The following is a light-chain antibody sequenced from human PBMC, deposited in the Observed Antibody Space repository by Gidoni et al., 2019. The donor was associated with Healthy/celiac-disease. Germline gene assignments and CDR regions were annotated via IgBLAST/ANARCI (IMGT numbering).Light chain of an antibody. CDR1: QSISSW. J-gene: IGKJ2*01. CDR2: KAS. V-gene: IGKV1-5*03. Sequence: DIQMTQSPSTLSASVGDRVTITYRASQSISSWLAWYQQKPGKAPKLLIYKASSLESGVPSRFSGSGSGTEFTLTISSLQPDDFATYYCQQYNSQYTFGQGTKLEIK. CDR3: QQYNSQYT.